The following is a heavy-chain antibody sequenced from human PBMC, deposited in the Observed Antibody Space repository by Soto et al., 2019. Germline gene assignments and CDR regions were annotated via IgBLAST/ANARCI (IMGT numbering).Heavy chain of an antibody. CDR1: GGSISNSNYY. D-gene: IGHD4-17*01. CDR2: IYYTGNT. J-gene: IGHJ4*02. V-gene: IGHV4-39*01. Sequence: QLLESGPGLVKPSETVSLTCTVSGGSISNSNYYWGWIRQPPGKGLEWIGSIYYTGNTYYNPSLKSRVTISVDTSKNQFSLKLSSVTTADTAVYYCARRARYGGNSDYWGQGTLVSVSS. CDR3: ARRARYGGNSDY.